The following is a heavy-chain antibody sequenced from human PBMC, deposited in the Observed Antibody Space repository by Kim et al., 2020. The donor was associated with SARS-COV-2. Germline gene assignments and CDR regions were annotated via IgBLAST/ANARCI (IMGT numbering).Heavy chain of an antibody. V-gene: IGHV3-15*01. CDR1: GFTFSNAW. CDR3: TTDRDDDYVCGSYRLGP. J-gene: IGHJ5*02. Sequence: GGSLRLSCAASGFTFSNAWMSWVRQAPGKGLEWVGRIKCKTDGGTTDYSAPVKGRFTISRDDSKNTLYLQMNSLKTEDTAVYYCTTDRDDDYVCGSYRLGPWGQGTLVTVSS. CDR2: IKCKTDGGTT. D-gene: IGHD3-16*02.